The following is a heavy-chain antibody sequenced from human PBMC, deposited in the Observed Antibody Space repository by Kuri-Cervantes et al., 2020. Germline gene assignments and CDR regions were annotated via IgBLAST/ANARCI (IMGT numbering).Heavy chain of an antibody. CDR3: ARTLYDILTGYYY. V-gene: IGHV4-38-2*01. Sequence: SETLSLTCAVSGYSISSGYYWGWIRQPPGKGLEWVGSIYHSGSAYYNPSLKSRVSISLDTSKNQFSLKLTSMTAADTAVYYCARTLYDILTGYYYWGQGTPVTVSS. J-gene: IGHJ4*02. CDR2: IYHSGSA. CDR1: GYSISSGYY. D-gene: IGHD3-9*01.